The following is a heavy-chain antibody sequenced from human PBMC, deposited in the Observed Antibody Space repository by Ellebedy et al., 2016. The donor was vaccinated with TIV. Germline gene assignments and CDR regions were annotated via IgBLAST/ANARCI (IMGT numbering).Heavy chain of an antibody. Sequence: GGSLRLSCAASGFTFSSYAMSWVRQAPGKGLEWVSSISSSSSYIYYADSVKGRFTISRDNAKNTLYLQMDSLSAEDTAVYYCAKGTPTVTRGNYYYYAMDVWGQGTTVTVSS. CDR2: ISSSSSYI. CDR3: AKGTPTVTRGNYYYYAMDV. V-gene: IGHV3-21*01. CDR1: GFTFSSYA. D-gene: IGHD4-17*01. J-gene: IGHJ6*02.